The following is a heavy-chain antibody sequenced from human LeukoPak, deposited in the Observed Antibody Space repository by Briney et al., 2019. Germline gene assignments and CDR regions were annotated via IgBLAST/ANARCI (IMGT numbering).Heavy chain of an antibody. CDR3: AKDRIAAAYYFDY. V-gene: IGHV3-30*02. CDR1: GFTFSSYG. CDR2: IRYDGSNK. J-gene: IGHJ4*02. Sequence: GGSLRLSCAPSGFTFSSYGMHWVRQAPGKGLEWVAFIRYDGSNKYYADSVKGRFTISRDYSKNTLYLQMNSLRAEDTAVYYCAKDRIAAAYYFDYWGQGTLVTVSS. D-gene: IGHD6-13*01.